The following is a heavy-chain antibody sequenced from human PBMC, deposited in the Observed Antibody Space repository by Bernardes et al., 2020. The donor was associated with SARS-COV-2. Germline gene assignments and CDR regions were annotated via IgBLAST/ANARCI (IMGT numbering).Heavy chain of an antibody. Sequence: ASVKVSCKASGYSFTAHAMHWVRQAPGQRLEWMGWINPGTGNTIYSQKFQDRVTITRDTSATTVYMELSGLRFEDTAVYYCARSPRNLRFLEFLLAWFGPWGQVTLVSVAS. CDR1: GYSFTAHA. CDR2: INPGTGNT. V-gene: IGHV1-3*01. J-gene: IGHJ5*02. D-gene: IGHD3-3*01. CDR3: ARSPRNLRFLEFLLAWFGP.